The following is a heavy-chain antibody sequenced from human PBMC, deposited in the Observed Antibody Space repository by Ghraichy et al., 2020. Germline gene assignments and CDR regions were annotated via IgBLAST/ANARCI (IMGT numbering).Heavy chain of an antibody. CDR3: ARVTRFPDAFDM. J-gene: IGHJ3*02. V-gene: IGHV4-34*01. CDR1: GGTFGSDY. Sequence: SQTLSLTCGFSGGTFGSDYWSWIRQPPRKGLEWIGEINHNGNTNYSPSLRSRVTISRDWSKNQFVLKLNSVTAADTATYFCARVTRFPDAFDMWDQGTMVYVSS. D-gene: IGHD4-23*01. CDR2: INHNGNT.